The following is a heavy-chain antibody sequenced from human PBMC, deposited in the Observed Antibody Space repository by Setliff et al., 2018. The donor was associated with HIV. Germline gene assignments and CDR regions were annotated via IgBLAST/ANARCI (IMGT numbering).Heavy chain of an antibody. V-gene: IGHV1-69*13. J-gene: IGHJ3*02. CDR1: GGTLSNYV. Sequence: SVKVSCKISGGTLSNYVITWVRQAPGRGLEWMGMIIPMYNIPAYAQKFQGRVTFTADESTSTAYMELSSLSSEDTAVYYCARDQTGVAAAAFGGGSAWSDEGFDIWGQGTMVTVS. D-gene: IGHD6-13*01. CDR3: ARDQTGVAAAAFGGGSAWSDEGFDI. CDR2: IIPMYNIP.